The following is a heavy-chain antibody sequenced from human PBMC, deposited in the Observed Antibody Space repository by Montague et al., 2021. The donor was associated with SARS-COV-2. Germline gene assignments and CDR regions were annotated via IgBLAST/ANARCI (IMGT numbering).Heavy chain of an antibody. V-gene: IGHV4-34*01. CDR2: IYHTGST. Sequence: SETLSLTCAVYGESFSGHYWTWIRQPPGKGLEWIGEIYHTGSTNYNPSLKSRVTISVDTSKNQFSLKLRSVTAADTAVYYCARGRIELSMIVVVRTGASYYMDVWGKGTTVTVPS. J-gene: IGHJ6*03. CDR1: GESFSGHY. CDR3: ARGRIELSMIVVVRTGASYYMDV. D-gene: IGHD3-22*01.